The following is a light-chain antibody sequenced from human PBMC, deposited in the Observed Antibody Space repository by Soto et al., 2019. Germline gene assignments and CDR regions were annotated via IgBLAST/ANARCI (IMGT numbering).Light chain of an antibody. CDR1: SSDVGNYNR. CDR2: EVN. V-gene: IGLV2-18*01. CDR3: SLYTTSTTRVV. J-gene: IGLJ2*01. Sequence: QSALTQPPSVSGSPGQSVTISCTGTSSDVGNYNRVSWYQQPPGTAPKLIIYEVNNRPSGVPDRFSGSKSGNTASLTISGLQAEDEANYFCSLYTTSTTRVVFGGGTKXTV.